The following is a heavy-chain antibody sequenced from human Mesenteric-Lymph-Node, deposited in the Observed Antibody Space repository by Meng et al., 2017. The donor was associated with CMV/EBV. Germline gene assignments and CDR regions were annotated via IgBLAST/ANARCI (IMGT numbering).Heavy chain of an antibody. CDR3: TAGTGKTDFDY. V-gene: IGHV3-15*01. Sequence: LSLTCAASGLTFTNAWMSWVRQAPGKGLEWVGRIKSKIDGGATEYAAPVKGRFTISRDDSKNTLDLQMSSLKSEDTAVYYCTAGTGKTDFDYWGRGTLVTVSS. CDR1: GLTFTNAW. J-gene: IGHJ4*02. D-gene: IGHD1-1*01. CDR2: IKSKIDGGAT.